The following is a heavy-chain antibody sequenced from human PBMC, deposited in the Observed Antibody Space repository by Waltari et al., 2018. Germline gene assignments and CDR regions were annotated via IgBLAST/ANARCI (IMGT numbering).Heavy chain of an antibody. D-gene: IGHD3-9*01. V-gene: IGHV4-39*07. Sequence: QLQLQESGPGLVKPSETLSLTCTVSGGSISSSSYYWGWIRQPPGKGLEWIGSIDYSGSTDYNTSLKSRVTISVDTSKNQFSLKLSSVTAADTAVYYCARGIRGRYFDWYCFDYWGQGTLVTVSS. CDR3: ARGIRGRYFDWYCFDY. J-gene: IGHJ4*02. CDR2: IDYSGST. CDR1: GGSISSSSYY.